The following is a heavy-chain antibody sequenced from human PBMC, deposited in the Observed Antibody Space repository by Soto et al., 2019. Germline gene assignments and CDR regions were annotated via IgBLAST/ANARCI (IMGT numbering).Heavy chain of an antibody. V-gene: IGHV3-23*01. CDR2: IIGSGGTT. CDR3: AKGIGPGSVYGMDV. J-gene: IGHJ6*02. D-gene: IGHD1-26*01. CDR1: GFTFSSYA. Sequence: EVQLLESGGGLVQPGESLRLSCAASGFTFSSYAMSWVRQAPGKGLEWVSAIIGSGGTTYYADSLRGRFTISRDNSKNTLYLQMNSLRAEDTAVYYCAKGIGPGSVYGMDVWGQGTTVTVSS.